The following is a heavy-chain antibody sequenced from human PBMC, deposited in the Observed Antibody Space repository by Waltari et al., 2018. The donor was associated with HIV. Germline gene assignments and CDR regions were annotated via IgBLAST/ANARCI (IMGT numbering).Heavy chain of an antibody. D-gene: IGHD2-15*01. CDR3: ARDSGGSCYNY. Sequence: EVQLVEYGGGLIQLGGSRRPSCAASGIHVSRDYLSLVRQAPGKGLQWVSVIYSGGSTYYADSVKGRFTISRDNSKNTLYLQMNSLRAEDTAVYYCARDSGGSCYNYWGQGTLVTVSS. J-gene: IGHJ4*02. CDR2: IYSGGST. CDR1: GIHVSRDY. V-gene: IGHV3-53*01.